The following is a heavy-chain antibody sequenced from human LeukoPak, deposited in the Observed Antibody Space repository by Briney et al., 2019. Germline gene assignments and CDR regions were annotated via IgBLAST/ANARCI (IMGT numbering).Heavy chain of an antibody. CDR1: GGSISSSSYY. CDR2: IYYSGST. Sequence: SETLSLTCTVSGGSISSSSYYWGWIRQPPGKGLEWIGSIYYSGSTYYNPSLKSRVTISVDTSKNQFSLQLSSVTAADTAVYYCARDVGGYNNYWGQGTLVTVSS. D-gene: IGHD5-12*01. CDR3: ARDVGGYNNY. J-gene: IGHJ4*02. V-gene: IGHV4-39*07.